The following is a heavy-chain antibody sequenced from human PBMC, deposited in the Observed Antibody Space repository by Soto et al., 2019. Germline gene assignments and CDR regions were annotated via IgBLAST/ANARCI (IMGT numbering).Heavy chain of an antibody. CDR1: GYTLTELS. D-gene: IGHD6-6*01. CDR3: ATAAGDSSSSNWFDP. CDR2: FDPEDGET. V-gene: IGHV1-24*01. J-gene: IGHJ5*02. Sequence: GASVKVSCKGSGYTLTELSMHWVRQAPGKGLEWMGGFDPEDGETIYAQKFQGRVTMTEDTSTDTAYMELSSLRSEDTAVYYCATAAGDSSSSNWFDPWGQGTLVTVSS.